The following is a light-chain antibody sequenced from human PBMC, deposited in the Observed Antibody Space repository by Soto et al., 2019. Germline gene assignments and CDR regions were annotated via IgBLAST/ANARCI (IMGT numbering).Light chain of an antibody. CDR3: KQYNSYRA. Sequence: DIRMTQSPSTLSASVGDRVTITCRASESIDSWLAWHQQKPGRAPKLLISKASSLESGVPSRFSGSGFGTEFTLTISSLQPDDFATYYCKQYNSYRAFGQGTKVDIK. V-gene: IGKV1-5*03. J-gene: IGKJ1*01. CDR2: KAS. CDR1: ESIDSW.